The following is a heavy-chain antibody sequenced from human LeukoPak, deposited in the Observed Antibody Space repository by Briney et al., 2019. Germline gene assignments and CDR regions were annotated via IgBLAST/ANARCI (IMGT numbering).Heavy chain of an antibody. Sequence: ASVKVSCKASGYTFTSYYMHWVRQAPGQGLEWMGIINPSGGSTSYAQKFQGRVTMTRDTSTSTVYMELSSLRSEDTAVYYCARDPDSSGYYSNWFDPWGQGTLVIVSS. D-gene: IGHD3-22*01. CDR3: ARDPDSSGYYSNWFDP. V-gene: IGHV1-46*01. CDR2: INPSGGST. CDR1: GYTFTSYY. J-gene: IGHJ5*02.